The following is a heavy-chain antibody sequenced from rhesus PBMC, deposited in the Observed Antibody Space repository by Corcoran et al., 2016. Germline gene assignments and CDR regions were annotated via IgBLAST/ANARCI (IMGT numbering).Heavy chain of an antibody. V-gene: IGHV4-80*01. CDR1: GGSFRSYW. CDR3: ASPVRYRFDV. CDR2: IKGDRGST. J-gene: IGHJ5-1*01. Sequence: QVQLQASGPGLVKTSETLFLTCAVYGGSFRSYWWNWIRQSPGKGLEWIGEIKGDRGSTNYTPALQSRVTSSQDGARNQFSLKWTSVTAADPAVYYCASPVRYRFDVWGPGVLVSVSS.